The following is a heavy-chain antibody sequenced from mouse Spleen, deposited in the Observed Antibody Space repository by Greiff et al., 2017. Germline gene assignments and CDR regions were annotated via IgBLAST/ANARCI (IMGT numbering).Heavy chain of an antibody. Sequence: EVKLVESGGDLVKPGGSLKLSCAASGFTFSSYGMSWVRQTPDKRLEWVATISSGGSYTYYPDSVKGRFTISRDNAKNTLYLQMSSLKSEDTAMYNCARDGSSPFAYWGQGTLVTVSA. D-gene: IGHD1-1*01. J-gene: IGHJ3*01. CDR3: ARDGSSPFAY. V-gene: IGHV5-6*02. CDR2: ISSGGSYT. CDR1: GFTFSSYG.